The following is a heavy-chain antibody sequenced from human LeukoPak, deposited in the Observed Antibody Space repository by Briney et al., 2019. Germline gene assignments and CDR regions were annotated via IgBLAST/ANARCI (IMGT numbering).Heavy chain of an antibody. CDR2: INWNSGSI. V-gene: IGHV3-9*01. CDR1: GFTFDDYA. D-gene: IGHD3-10*01. CDR3: AKDGSTSGLQRHFHS. Sequence: GGSLRLSCAASGFTFDDYAMHWVRQAPGKGLEWVSGINWNSGSIDYADSVKGRFIMSRDNVKNSLYLQMNSLRAEDTAIYYCAKDGSTSGLQRHFHSWGQGTLVTVS. J-gene: IGHJ4*02.